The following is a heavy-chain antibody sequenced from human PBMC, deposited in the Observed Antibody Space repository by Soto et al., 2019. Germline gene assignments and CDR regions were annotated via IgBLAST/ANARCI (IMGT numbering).Heavy chain of an antibody. D-gene: IGHD2-2*01. CDR2: IYYSGST. J-gene: IGHJ5*02. V-gene: IGHV4-31*03. CDR1: GGSISSGGYY. CDR3: ARVLKDIVVVPAAIRPTTYNWFDP. Sequence: SETLSLTCTVSGGSISSGGYYWSWIRQHPGKGLEWIGYIYYSGSTYYNPSLKSRVTISVDTSKNQFSLKLSSVTAADTAVYYCARVLKDIVVVPAAIRPTTYNWFDPWGQGTLVTVSS.